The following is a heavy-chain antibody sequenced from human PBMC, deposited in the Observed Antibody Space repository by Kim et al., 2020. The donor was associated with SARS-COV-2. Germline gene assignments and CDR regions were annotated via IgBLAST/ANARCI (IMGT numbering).Heavy chain of an antibody. D-gene: IGHD3-22*01. CDR3: ASCVHDSSGYIYWYFDL. CDR1: GGSISSSSYY. V-gene: IGHV4-39*01. J-gene: IGHJ2*01. CDR2: IYYSGST. Sequence: SETLSLTCTVSGGSISSSSYYWGWIRQPPGKGLEWIGSIYYSGSTYYNPSLKSRVTISVDTSKNQFSLKLSSVTAADTAVYYCASCVHDSSGYIYWYFDLWGRGTLVTVSS.